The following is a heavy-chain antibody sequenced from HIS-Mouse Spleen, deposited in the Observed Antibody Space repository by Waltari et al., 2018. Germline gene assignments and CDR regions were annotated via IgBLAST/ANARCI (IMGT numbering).Heavy chain of an antibody. D-gene: IGHD6-19*01. CDR1: GFTFSSYD. J-gene: IGHJ4*02. Sequence: EVQLVESGGGLVQPGGSLRLSCAASGFTFSSYDMHWVRQATGKGLEWVSASGTAGDTYYPGSVKGRFTISRENAKNSLYLQMNSLRAGDTAVYYCARGGIAVADGFDYWGQGTLVTVSS. CDR2: SGTAGDT. CDR3: ARGGIAVADGFDY. V-gene: IGHV3-13*01.